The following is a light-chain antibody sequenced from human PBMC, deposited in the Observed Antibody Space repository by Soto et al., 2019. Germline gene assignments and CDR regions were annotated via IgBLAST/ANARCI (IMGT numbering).Light chain of an antibody. CDR2: GAS. V-gene: IGKV3-15*01. Sequence: VMTQSPATLSVSPWERATLSCWSSETVATNLAWYQQKPGQAPRLLISGASTRAAGISDRFRGSGSGTEFTLTISSLRSEDSAIYYCQQYFEWPPMTFGQGTKVDIK. CDR1: ETVATN. CDR3: QQYFEWPPMT. J-gene: IGKJ1*01.